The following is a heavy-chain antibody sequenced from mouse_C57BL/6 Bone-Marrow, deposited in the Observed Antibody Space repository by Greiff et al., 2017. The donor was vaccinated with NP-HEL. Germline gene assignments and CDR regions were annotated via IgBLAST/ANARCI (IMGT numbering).Heavy chain of an antibody. Sequence: QVQLKQSGPELVKPGASVKISCKASGYAFSSSWMNWVKQRPGKGLEWIGRIYPGDGDTNYNGKFKGKATLTADKSSSTAYMQLSSLTSEDSAVYFCARMGYYGSSYCWYFDVWGTGTTVTVSS. CDR1: GYAFSSSW. D-gene: IGHD1-1*01. J-gene: IGHJ1*03. CDR2: IYPGDGDT. V-gene: IGHV1-82*01. CDR3: ARMGYYGSSYCWYFDV.